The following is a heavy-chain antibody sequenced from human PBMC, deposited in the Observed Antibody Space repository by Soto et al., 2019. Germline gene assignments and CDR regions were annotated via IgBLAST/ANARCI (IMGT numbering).Heavy chain of an antibody. CDR1: GFTVSSNY. CDR3: ARDRQSSGWLDAFDI. Sequence: EVQLVESGGGLVQPGGSLRLSCAASGFTVSSNYMSWVRQAPGKGLEWVSVIFTGGSTYYADSVKGRFTISRHSSMNTGNLQMDSLRAEDTAVYYGARDRQSSGWLDAFDIWGQGTMVTVSS. CDR2: IFTGGST. V-gene: IGHV3-53*04. D-gene: IGHD6-19*01. J-gene: IGHJ3*02.